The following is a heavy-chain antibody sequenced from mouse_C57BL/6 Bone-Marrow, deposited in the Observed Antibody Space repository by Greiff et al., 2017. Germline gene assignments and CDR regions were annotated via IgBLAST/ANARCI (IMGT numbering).Heavy chain of an antibody. CDR2: INPNNGGT. CDR3: ARDYSASIWYFDY. CDR1: GYTFTDYY. Sequence: EVQLQQPGPELVKPGASVKISCKASGYTFTDYYMNWVKQSHGKSLEWIGDINPNNGGTSYNQKLKGKATLTVDKSSSTAYMELRSLTSEASAVYYCARDYSASIWYFDYWGQGTILTVSS. V-gene: IGHV1-26*01. D-gene: IGHD6-2*01. J-gene: IGHJ2*01.